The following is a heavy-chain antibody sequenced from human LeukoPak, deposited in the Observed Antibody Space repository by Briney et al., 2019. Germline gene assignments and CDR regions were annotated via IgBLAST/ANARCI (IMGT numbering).Heavy chain of an antibody. J-gene: IGHJ4*02. D-gene: IGHD5-24*01. Sequence: GPLRLSCAASGFTVSSNYMSWVRQAPGKGLEWVSVIYSGGSTYYADSVKGRFTISRDNSENTLYLQMNSLRAEDTAVYYCARGRWPDYWGQGTLVTVSS. V-gene: IGHV3-53*01. CDR2: IYSGGST. CDR1: GFTVSSNY. CDR3: ARGRWPDY.